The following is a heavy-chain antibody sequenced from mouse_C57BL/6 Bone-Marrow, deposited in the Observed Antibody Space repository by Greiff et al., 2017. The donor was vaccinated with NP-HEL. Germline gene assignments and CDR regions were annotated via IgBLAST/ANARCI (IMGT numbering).Heavy chain of an antibody. V-gene: IGHV14-4*01. D-gene: IGHD1-1*01. CDR2: IDPENGDT. CDR1: GFNIKDDY. CDR3: TPEHYYGSSWWLAY. Sequence: VQLQQSGAELVRPGASVKLSCTASGFNIKDDYMHWVKQRPEQGLEWIGWIDPENGDTEYASKFQGKATITADTSSNTAYLQLSSLTSEDTAVYYCTPEHYYGSSWWLAYWGQGTLVTVSA. J-gene: IGHJ3*01.